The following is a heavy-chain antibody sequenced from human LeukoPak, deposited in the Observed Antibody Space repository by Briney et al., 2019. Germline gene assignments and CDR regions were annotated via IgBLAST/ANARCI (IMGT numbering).Heavy chain of an antibody. CDR1: GFTFSSYE. Sequence: GGSLRLSCAASGFTFSSYEMNWVRQAPGKGLEWVSYISSSGSTIYYADSVKGRFTISRDNAKNSLYLQMNSLRAEGTAVYYCARDRIAARWFDPWGQGTLVTVSS. CDR2: ISSSGSTI. V-gene: IGHV3-48*03. D-gene: IGHD6-13*01. CDR3: ARDRIAARWFDP. J-gene: IGHJ5*02.